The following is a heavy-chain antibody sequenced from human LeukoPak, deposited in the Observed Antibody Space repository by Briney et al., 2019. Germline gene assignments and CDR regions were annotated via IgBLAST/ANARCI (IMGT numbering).Heavy chain of an antibody. CDR2: ISGSGGST. J-gene: IGHJ4*02. D-gene: IGHD2-15*01. CDR3: AKGPSIVVVVAALGY. Sequence: GGSLRLSCAASGFTFSSYAMSSVRQAPGNGLEWVSAISGSGGSTYYADSVNGRFTISRDNSKNTLYLQMNSLRAEDTAVYYCAKGPSIVVVVAALGYWGQGTLVTVSS. V-gene: IGHV3-23*01. CDR1: GFTFSSYA.